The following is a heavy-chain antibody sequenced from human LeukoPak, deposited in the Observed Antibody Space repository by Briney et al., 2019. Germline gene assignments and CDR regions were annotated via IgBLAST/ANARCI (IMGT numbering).Heavy chain of an antibody. CDR3: ARVYGGYLED. J-gene: IGHJ4*02. D-gene: IGHD3-16*01. Sequence: SVRVSCKASGGTFSSYAISWVRQAPGQGLEWMGRIIPILGIANYAQKFQGRVTITADKSTSTAYMELSSLRSEDTAVYYCARVYGGYLEDWGQGTLVTVSS. CDR1: GGTFSSYA. CDR2: IIPILGIA. V-gene: IGHV1-69*04.